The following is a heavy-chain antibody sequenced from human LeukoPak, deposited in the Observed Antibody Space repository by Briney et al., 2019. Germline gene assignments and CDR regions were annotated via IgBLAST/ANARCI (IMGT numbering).Heavy chain of an antibody. CDR2: INPSGAST. D-gene: IGHD6-13*01. Sequence: ASVKVSCKASGYTFTSYYLHWVRQAPGQGLEWMSIINPSGASTSYEQKFQGRVTMTSDTSTSRVYMELGSLRSEDTAVYYCARGIVTAAGTGGWYFDYWGQGTLVTVSS. CDR1: GYTFTSYY. CDR3: ARGIVTAAGTGGWYFDY. J-gene: IGHJ4*02. V-gene: IGHV1-46*01.